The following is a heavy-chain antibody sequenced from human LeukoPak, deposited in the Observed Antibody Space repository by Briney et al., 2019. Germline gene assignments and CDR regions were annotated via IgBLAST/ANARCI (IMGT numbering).Heavy chain of an antibody. CDR1: GFTFSSYE. Sequence: GGSLRLSCAASGFTFSSYEMNWVRQAPGKGLEWVSYISSGGSTIYYADSVKGRFTISRDNAKNSLFLQMNSLRAEDTAVYYCARGDSCPTYWGQGTLVTVSS. D-gene: IGHD2-15*01. J-gene: IGHJ4*02. V-gene: IGHV3-48*03. CDR2: ISSGGSTI. CDR3: ARGDSCPTY.